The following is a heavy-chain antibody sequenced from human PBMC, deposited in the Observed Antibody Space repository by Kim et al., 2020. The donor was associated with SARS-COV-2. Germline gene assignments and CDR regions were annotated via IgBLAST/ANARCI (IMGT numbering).Heavy chain of an antibody. V-gene: IGHV1-18*01. CDR1: GYSFTNYG. J-gene: IGHJ6*02. CDR3: ARDNYGKSDLNYYYHGMGV. Sequence: ASVKVSCKASGYSFTNYGLSWVRQAPGQGPEWMGWISTYNGNTDYSEKFQGRVTMTTDTSTSTAYMELGSLRPNDTAIYYCARDNYGKSDLNYYYHGMGVWGQGTTVIVSS. CDR2: ISTYNGNT. D-gene: IGHD3-16*01.